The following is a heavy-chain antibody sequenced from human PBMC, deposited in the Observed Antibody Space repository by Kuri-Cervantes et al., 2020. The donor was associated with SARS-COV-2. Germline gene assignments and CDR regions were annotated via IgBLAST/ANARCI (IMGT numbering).Heavy chain of an antibody. D-gene: IGHD2-2*02. CDR1: GYTFTGYF. CDR2: ISPNSGGT. CDR3: ARGGKYQLLYRCEYYFDY. V-gene: IGHV1-2*02. Sequence: ASVKVSCKASGYTFTGYFIHWVRQAPGQGLEWMGWISPNSGGTNYAQKFQGRVTMSRDTSISKAYMELRRLRSDDTAVYYCARGGKYQLLYRCEYYFDYWGQGTLVTVSS. J-gene: IGHJ4*02.